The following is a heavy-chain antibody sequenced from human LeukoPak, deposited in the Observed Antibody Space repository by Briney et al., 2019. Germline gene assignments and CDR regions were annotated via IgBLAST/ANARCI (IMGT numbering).Heavy chain of an antibody. D-gene: IGHD6-19*01. V-gene: IGHV6-1*01. CDR2: TYYRSKWYN. CDR1: GDSVSSNSAA. CDR3: ARGGSGITVSLFAY. J-gene: IGHJ4*02. Sequence: SQTLSLTCAISGDSVSSNSAAWNWIRQSPSRGLEWLGRTYYRSKWYNDYAVSVKSRMTINPDTFKNQFSLQLNSVTPEDTAVYYCARGGSGITVSLFAYWGQGTLVTVSS.